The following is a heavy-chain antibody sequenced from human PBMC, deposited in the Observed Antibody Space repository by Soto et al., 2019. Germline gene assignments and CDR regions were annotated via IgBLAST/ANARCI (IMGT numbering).Heavy chain of an antibody. J-gene: IGHJ4*02. V-gene: IGHV1-18*04. Sequence: ASVKVSCKASGYSFTNYGISWVRQAPGQGLEWMGWISAYNGNTNSAQKFQGRVTMTTDTSTSTAYMELRSLRSDDTAVYYCARRYCSYTTCYSIDYWGQGTLVPVS. D-gene: IGHD2-2*01. CDR1: GYSFTNYG. CDR2: ISAYNGNT. CDR3: ARRYCSYTTCYSIDY.